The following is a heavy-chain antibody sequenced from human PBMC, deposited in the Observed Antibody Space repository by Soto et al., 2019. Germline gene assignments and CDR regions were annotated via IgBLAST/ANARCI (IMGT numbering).Heavy chain of an antibody. D-gene: IGHD2-15*01. CDR2: NNHSGRS. CDR3: ARGHLPGGNTFYFDY. J-gene: IGHJ4*02. V-gene: IGHV4-34*01. Sequence: SETLSLTCAVYGGSFSGYSWTWIRQPPGTGLEWIGENNHSGRSSYNPSLKSRVTISVDTSKNQFSLKLTSLTAADTAVYYCARGHLPGGNTFYFDYWGQGALVTVSS. CDR1: GGSFSGYS.